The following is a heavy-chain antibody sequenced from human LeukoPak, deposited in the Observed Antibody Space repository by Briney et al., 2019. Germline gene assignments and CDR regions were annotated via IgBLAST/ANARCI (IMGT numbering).Heavy chain of an antibody. CDR3: ARDRNWNELDY. CDR2: IIPIFGTA. J-gene: IGHJ4*02. Sequence: SVKVSCKASGGTFSSYAISWARQAPGQGLEWMGRIIPIFGTANYAQKFQGRVTITTDESTSTAYMELSSLRSEDTAVYYCARDRNWNELDYWGQGTLVTVSS. D-gene: IGHD1-1*01. CDR1: GGTFSSYA. V-gene: IGHV1-69*05.